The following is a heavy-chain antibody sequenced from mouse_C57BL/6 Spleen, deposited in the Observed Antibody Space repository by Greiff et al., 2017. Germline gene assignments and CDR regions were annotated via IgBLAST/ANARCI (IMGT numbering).Heavy chain of an antibody. J-gene: IGHJ4*01. Sequence: QVQLQQPGAELVKPGASVKMSCKASGYTFTSYWITWVKQRPGQGLEWIGDIYPGSGSTNYNEKFKSKATLPVDTSSSTAYMQLSSLTSEDSAVYYCARWGLYGNRTEAMDYWGQGTSVTVSS. CDR2: IYPGSGST. CDR1: GYTFTSYW. D-gene: IGHD1-1*01. CDR3: ARWGLYGNRTEAMDY. V-gene: IGHV1-55*01.